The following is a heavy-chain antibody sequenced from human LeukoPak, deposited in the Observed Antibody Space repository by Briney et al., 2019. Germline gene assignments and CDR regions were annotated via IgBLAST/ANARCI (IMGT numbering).Heavy chain of an antibody. J-gene: IGHJ4*02. CDR3: ARGRRWYDSSGYYDY. V-gene: IGHV4-34*01. D-gene: IGHD3-22*01. CDR2: INHSGST. Sequence: PSETLSLTCAVYGGSFSGYYWSWIRQPPGKGLEWIGEINHSGSTNYNPSLKSRVTISVDTSKNQFSLKLSSVTAADTAVYYCARGRRWYDSSGYYDYWGQGTLVTVSS. CDR1: GGSFSGYY.